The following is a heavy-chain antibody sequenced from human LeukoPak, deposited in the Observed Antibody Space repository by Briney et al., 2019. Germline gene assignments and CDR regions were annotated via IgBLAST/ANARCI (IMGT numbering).Heavy chain of an antibody. CDR1: GYSLSING. CDR2: ISAYNGNTNYGNT. V-gene: IGHV1-18*01. CDR3: ARDSGHMDV. J-gene: IGHJ6*03. Sequence: GASVKVSCKASGYSLSINGIRWVRQAPGQGLEWMGWISAYNGNTNYGNTNYAQKFQGRVTMTTDTPTSTANMELRSLRSDDTAVYYCARDSGHMDVWGKGTTVTVSS.